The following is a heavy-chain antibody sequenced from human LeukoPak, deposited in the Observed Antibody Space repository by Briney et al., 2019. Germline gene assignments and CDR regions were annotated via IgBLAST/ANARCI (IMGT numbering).Heavy chain of an antibody. CDR3: ARAYYDYVWGSYRTPFD. D-gene: IGHD3-16*01. CDR2: INPIFGTA. V-gene: IGHV1-69*05. Sequence: GASVKVSCKASGGTFSSYAISWVRQAPGQGLEWMGRINPIFGTANYAQKFQGRVTITTDESTSTAYMELNSLRSEDTAVYYCARAYYDYVWGSYRTPFDWGQGTLVTVSS. CDR1: GGTFSSYA. J-gene: IGHJ4*02.